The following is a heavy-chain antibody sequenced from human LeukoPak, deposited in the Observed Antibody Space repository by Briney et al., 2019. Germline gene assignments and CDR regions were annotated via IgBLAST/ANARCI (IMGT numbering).Heavy chain of an antibody. CDR1: GGSISSHY. Sequence: PSETLSLTCTVSGGSISSHYWSWIRQPPGKGLEWIGYIYYSGSTNYNPSLKGRVTISVDTSKNQFSLKLSSVTAADTAVYYCAREEGYYDTSGRYYYYMDVWGKGTTVTVSS. V-gene: IGHV4-59*11. D-gene: IGHD3-22*01. CDR2: IYYSGST. CDR3: AREEGYYDTSGRYYYYMDV. J-gene: IGHJ6*03.